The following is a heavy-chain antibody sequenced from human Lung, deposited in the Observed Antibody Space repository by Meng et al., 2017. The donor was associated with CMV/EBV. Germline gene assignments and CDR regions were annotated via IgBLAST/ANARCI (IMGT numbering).Heavy chain of an antibody. J-gene: IGHJ6*02. V-gene: IGHV4-39*01. CDR1: GGSISSSSYY. CDR2: IYYSGST. CDR3: AGLCIVVVPAAICPMDV. Sequence: GSLRLXXTVYGGSISSSSYYWGWIRQPPGKGLEWIGSIYYSGSTYYNPSLKSRVTISVDTSKNQFSLKLSSVTAADTAVYYCAGLCIVVVPAAICPMDVWGQGXTVTVSS. D-gene: IGHD2-2*01.